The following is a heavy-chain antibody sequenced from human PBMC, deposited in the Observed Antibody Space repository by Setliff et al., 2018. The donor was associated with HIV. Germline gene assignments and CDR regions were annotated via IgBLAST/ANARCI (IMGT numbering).Heavy chain of an antibody. Sequence: SETLSLTCAVSGGSINSGGYYWTWIRQHPGMGLEWIGYIHYSGSTYYNPSLKSRVTISVDTSKDQFSLKLSSVTAADTAVYYCARRGDSSSYLYAFEIWGQGTMVTVS. D-gene: IGHD3-22*01. J-gene: IGHJ3*02. V-gene: IGHV4-31*11. CDR3: ARRGDSSSYLYAFEI. CDR2: IHYSGST. CDR1: GGSINSGGYY.